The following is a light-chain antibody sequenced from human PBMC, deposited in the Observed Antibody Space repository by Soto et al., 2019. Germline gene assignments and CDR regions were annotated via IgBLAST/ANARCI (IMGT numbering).Light chain of an antibody. V-gene: IGLV1-47*01. Sequence: QSVLTQPPSASGTPGQRVTISCSGSSSNIGNNYVHWYQQFPGTAPKLLIYRNNQRPSGVPDRFSGSKSGTSASLAISGLRSEDEADYYCAAWDDSLSVVVFGGGTQLTVL. CDR3: AAWDDSLSVVV. CDR1: SSNIGNNY. CDR2: RNN. J-gene: IGLJ2*01.